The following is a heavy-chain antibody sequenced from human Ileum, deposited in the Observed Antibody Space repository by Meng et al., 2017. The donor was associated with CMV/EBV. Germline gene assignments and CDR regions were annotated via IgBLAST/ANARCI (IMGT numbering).Heavy chain of an antibody. CDR3: HGFGGNSY. CDR1: GFTVSNTP. Sequence: SLRLSCAVSGFTVSNTPVAWVRQVPGRGLEWVSVIYSKGVTYYTDSVKGRLTISRDSSTNTVDLQMNSLRADDTAVYYCHGFGGNSYWGQGTLVTVSS. D-gene: IGHD3-3*01. CDR2: IYSKGVT. J-gene: IGHJ4*02. V-gene: IGHV3-53*01.